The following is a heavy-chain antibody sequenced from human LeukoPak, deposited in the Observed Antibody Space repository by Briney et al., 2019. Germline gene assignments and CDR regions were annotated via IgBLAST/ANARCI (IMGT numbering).Heavy chain of an antibody. Sequence: SETLSLTCAVYGGSFSGYYWSWIRQPPGKGLEWIGEINHSGSTNYNPSLKSRVTISVDTSKNQFSLKLSSVTAADTAVYYCARVVWRAVAATTLVGYYYYMDVWGKGTTVTVSS. CDR3: ARVVWRAVAATTLVGYYYYMDV. V-gene: IGHV4-34*01. D-gene: IGHD6-19*01. J-gene: IGHJ6*03. CDR2: INHSGST. CDR1: GGSFSGYY.